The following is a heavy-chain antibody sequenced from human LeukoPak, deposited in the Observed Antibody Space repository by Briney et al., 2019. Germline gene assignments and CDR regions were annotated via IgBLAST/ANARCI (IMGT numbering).Heavy chain of an antibody. V-gene: IGHV3-21*01. J-gene: IGHJ3*02. D-gene: IGHD6-13*01. Sequence: GGSLRLSCAASGFTFSSCSMNWVRQAPGKGLEWVSSISSSSSYIYYADSVKGRSTITRDNAKNSLYLQMNSLRAEDTAVYYCARDYRYSSSRYPTHDAFDIWGQGTMVTVSS. CDR1: GFTFSSCS. CDR2: ISSSSSYI. CDR3: ARDYRYSSSRYPTHDAFDI.